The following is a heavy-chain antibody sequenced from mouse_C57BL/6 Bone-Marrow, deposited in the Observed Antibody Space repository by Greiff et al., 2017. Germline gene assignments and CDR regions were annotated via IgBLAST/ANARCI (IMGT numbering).Heavy chain of an antibody. V-gene: IGHV1-50*01. J-gene: IGHJ3*01. CDR3: ARRIYYDYDWFAY. CDR2: IDPSDSYT. D-gene: IGHD2-4*01. CDR1: GYTFTSYW. Sequence: VQLQQSGAELVKPGASVKLSCKASGYTFTSYWMQWVKQRPGQGLEWIGEIDPSDSYTNYNQKFKGKATLTVDTSSSTAYMQLSSLTSEDSAVYDCARRIYYDYDWFAYWGQGTLVTVSA.